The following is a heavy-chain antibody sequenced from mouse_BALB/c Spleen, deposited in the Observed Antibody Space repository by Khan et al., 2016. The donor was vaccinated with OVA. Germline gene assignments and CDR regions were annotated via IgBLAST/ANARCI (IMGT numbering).Heavy chain of an antibody. D-gene: IGHD2-5*01. CDR3: ARPSYYSNPWFTY. Sequence: EVQLVESGGGFVKPGGSLNLSCAASGFAFSSYDMSWVRQTPEKRLEWVATISTGGSYIYYPDSVKGRFTISRDIARNTLYLQMSSLRSEDTALYYCARPSYYSNPWFTYWGPGTLVTVSA. J-gene: IGHJ3*01. CDR2: ISTGGSYI. V-gene: IGHV5-9*02. CDR1: GFAFSSYD.